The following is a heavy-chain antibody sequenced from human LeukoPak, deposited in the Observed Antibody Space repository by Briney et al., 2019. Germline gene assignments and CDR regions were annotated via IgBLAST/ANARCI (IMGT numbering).Heavy chain of an antibody. Sequence: GGSLRLSCAASGFTFSSYGMHWVRQAPGKGLEWVAVISYDGSNKYYADSVKGRFTISRDNSKNTLYLQMNSLRAEDTAVYYCAKDTNWNDISQAYYFDYWGQGTLVTVSS. CDR1: GFTFSSYG. D-gene: IGHD1-1*01. CDR3: AKDTNWNDISQAYYFDY. J-gene: IGHJ4*02. CDR2: ISYDGSNK. V-gene: IGHV3-30*18.